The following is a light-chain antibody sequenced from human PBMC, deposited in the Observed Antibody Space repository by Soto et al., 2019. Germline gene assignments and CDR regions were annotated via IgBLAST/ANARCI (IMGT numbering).Light chain of an antibody. CDR2: DVN. Sequence: QPASVSGSPGQSITISCTGTSCDVGGYNFVSWYQQHPGKAPRLMIFDVNNRPSGVSTRFSGSKSGNTASLTISGLQAEDEADYYCCSYSGSNTIVVFGGGTKLTVL. CDR1: SCDVGGYNF. V-gene: IGLV2-14*03. J-gene: IGLJ2*01. CDR3: CSYSGSNTIVV.